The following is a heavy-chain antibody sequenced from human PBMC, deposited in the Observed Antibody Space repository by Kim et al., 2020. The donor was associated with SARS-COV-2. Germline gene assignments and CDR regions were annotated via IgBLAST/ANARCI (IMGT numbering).Heavy chain of an antibody. CDR1: GFTLSNFA. V-gene: IGHV3-23*01. CDR2: IRATSGRT. D-gene: IGHD6-6*01. Sequence: GGSLRLSCAASGFTLSNFAMSWVRQAPGKGLEWVSSIRATSGRTHYADSVKGRFTLSRDNSKNTLHLQMNSLGAEDTALYYCAGGGRYSSSSLVGYWGQG. CDR3: AGGGRYSSSSLVGY. J-gene: IGHJ4*02.